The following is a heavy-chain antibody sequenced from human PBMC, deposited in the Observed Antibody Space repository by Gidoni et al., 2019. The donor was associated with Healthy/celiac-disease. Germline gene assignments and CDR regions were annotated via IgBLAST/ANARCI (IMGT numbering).Heavy chain of an antibody. J-gene: IGHJ5*02. D-gene: IGHD2-2*02. CDR1: GGTFSSYA. CDR2: IIPILGIA. CDR3: ARVGGYCSSTSCYKAQYNWFDP. Sequence: AEVKKPGSSVKVSCKASGGTFSSYAISWVRQAPGQGLEWMGRIIPILGIANYAQKFQGRVTITADKSTSTADMELSSLRSEDTAVYYCARVGGYCSSTSCYKAQYNWFDPWGQGTLVTVSS. V-gene: IGHV1-69*04.